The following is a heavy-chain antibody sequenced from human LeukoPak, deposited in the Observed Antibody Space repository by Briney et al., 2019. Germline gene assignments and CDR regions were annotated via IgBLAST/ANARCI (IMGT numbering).Heavy chain of an antibody. Sequence: GGSLRLSCAACGFTFSSYAMSWVRQGPEKGLEWVSTISGSGGGTYYADSVKGRFTISRDDSKNTLYLQMNSLRAEDTAVYYCVKDLGRYRNNCFDYWGQGTLVTISS. J-gene: IGHJ4*02. CDR2: ISGSGGGT. V-gene: IGHV3-23*01. D-gene: IGHD1-26*01. CDR1: GFTFSSYA. CDR3: VKDLGRYRNNCFDY.